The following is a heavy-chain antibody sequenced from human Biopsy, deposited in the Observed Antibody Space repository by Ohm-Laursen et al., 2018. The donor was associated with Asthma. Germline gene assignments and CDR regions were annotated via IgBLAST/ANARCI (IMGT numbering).Heavy chain of an antibody. D-gene: IGHD6-13*01. Sequence: GASVKVSCKASGYTFIGCHIHWMRQPPGQGLEWMGRINPNSGGTNYAQKFQGRVTMTRDTSISTAYMEVSRLRSDDTAVYYCARGQKSAGDRWFDPWGQGTLVTVSS. V-gene: IGHV1-2*06. CDR2: INPNSGGT. CDR1: GYTFIGCH. CDR3: ARGQKSAGDRWFDP. J-gene: IGHJ5*02.